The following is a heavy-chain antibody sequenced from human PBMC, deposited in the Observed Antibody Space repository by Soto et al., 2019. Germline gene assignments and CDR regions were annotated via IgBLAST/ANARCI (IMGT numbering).Heavy chain of an antibody. CDR2: ISGSGA. V-gene: IGHV3-23*01. CDR1: GFTFSNYP. J-gene: IGHJ4*02. Sequence: GGSLRLSCAASGFTFSNYPMSWVRQAPGKGLEWVSVISGSGAFYAAPVKGRFTISRDDSKNTLYLQMNSLKTEDTAVYYCTTVGYCSSTSCYVGYWGQGTLVTVSS. CDR3: TTVGYCSSTSCYVGY. D-gene: IGHD2-2*01.